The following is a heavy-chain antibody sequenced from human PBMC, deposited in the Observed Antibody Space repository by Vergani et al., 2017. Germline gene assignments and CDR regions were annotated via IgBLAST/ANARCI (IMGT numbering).Heavy chain of an antibody. CDR1: GFTFSSYA. CDR2: ISGSGGST. J-gene: IGHJ2*01. Sequence: EVQLLESGGGLVQPGGSLRLSCAASGFTFSSYAMSWVRQAPGKGLEWVSAISGSGGSTYYADSVKGRFTISRDNSKNTLYLQMNSLRAEDTAVYYCARGAGYVDWLDQWGNWYVDLWGRGTLVTVSS. CDR3: ARGAGYVDWLDQWGNWYVDL. D-gene: IGHD3-9*01. V-gene: IGHV3-23*01.